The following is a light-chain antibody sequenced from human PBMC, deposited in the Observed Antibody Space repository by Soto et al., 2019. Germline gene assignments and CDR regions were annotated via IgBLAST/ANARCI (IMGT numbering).Light chain of an antibody. CDR3: CSYAGRYWV. V-gene: IGLV2-11*01. CDR1: SSDVGGYNY. Sequence: QSALTQPRSVSGSPGQSVTISCTGTSSDVGGYNYVSWYQQHPGKAPKLMIYDVSKRPSGVPDRFSGSKSGNTASLTISGLQAEDAADYYCCSYAGRYWVFGGGTKLTVL. J-gene: IGLJ3*02. CDR2: DVS.